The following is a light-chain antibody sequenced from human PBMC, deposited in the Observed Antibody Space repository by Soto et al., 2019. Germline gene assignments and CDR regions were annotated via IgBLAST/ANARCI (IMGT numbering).Light chain of an antibody. CDR1: QSIASY. Sequence: DIQMTQSPSSLSAFVGDRLTISCRAIQSIASYLNWYEQKAGKAPKLLIYGASTLQSGVPSRFSGSGSGTDSRLIISSLPPEDFATYYCQQSHSTPRTFGQGTKVDIK. J-gene: IGKJ1*01. CDR2: GAS. CDR3: QQSHSTPRT. V-gene: IGKV1-39*01.